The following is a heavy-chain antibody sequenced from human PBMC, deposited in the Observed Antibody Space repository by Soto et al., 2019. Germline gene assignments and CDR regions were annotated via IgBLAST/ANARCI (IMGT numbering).Heavy chain of an antibody. J-gene: IGHJ4*02. CDR2: ISAYNGNT. CDR1: GYTFTSYG. Sequence: ASVKVSCKASGYTFTSYGISWVRQAPGQGLEWMGWISAYNGNTNYAQKLQGRVTMTTDTSASTAYMELRSLRSDDTAVYYCAKRQRHRYDSNNDYWGQGTLVTVSS. V-gene: IGHV1-18*01. D-gene: IGHD3-22*01. CDR3: AKRQRHRYDSNNDY.